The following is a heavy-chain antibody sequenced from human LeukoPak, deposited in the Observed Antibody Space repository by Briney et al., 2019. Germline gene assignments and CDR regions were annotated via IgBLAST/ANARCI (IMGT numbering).Heavy chain of an antibody. D-gene: IGHD3-10*01. J-gene: IGHJ6*02. V-gene: IGHV3-7*01. Sequence: PGGSLRLSCAASGFSFSNYWMSWVRQAPGKGLEWVANINQDGSGKYYVDSVMGRFTISKDNAKNSVYLQMNSLRPEDTAIYYCAWYGVTHGLDVWGQGTTVTVSS. CDR3: AWYGVTHGLDV. CDR1: GFSFSNYW. CDR2: INQDGSGK.